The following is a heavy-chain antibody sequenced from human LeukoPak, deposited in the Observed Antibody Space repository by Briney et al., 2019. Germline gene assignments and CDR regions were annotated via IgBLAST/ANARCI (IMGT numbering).Heavy chain of an antibody. J-gene: IGHJ4*02. D-gene: IGHD4-23*01. V-gene: IGHV1-69*04. CDR3: ARYSDGGSSDYFDY. CDR2: IIPILGIA. CDR1: GGTFSSYA. Sequence: GASVKVSCKASGGTFSSYAISWVRQAPGQGLEWMGRIIPILGIANYAQKFQGRVTITADKSTSTAYMELSSLRSEDTAVYCCARYSDGGSSDYFDYWGQGTLVTVSS.